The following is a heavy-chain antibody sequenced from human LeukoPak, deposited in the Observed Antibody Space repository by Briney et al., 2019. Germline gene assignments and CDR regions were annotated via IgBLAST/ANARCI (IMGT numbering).Heavy chain of an antibody. Sequence: GGSLRLSCAASRFTFSSYIMNWGRQAPGKGLEWVSSISISISYIYYADAGKGRFTISRDNAKNSLYLQMNSLRAEDTAAYSCARDRLFGNLPDYWGQGTLVTVSS. CDR2: ISISISYI. CDR3: ARDRLFGNLPDY. CDR1: RFTFSSYI. D-gene: IGHD1-7*01. J-gene: IGHJ4*02. V-gene: IGHV3-21*01.